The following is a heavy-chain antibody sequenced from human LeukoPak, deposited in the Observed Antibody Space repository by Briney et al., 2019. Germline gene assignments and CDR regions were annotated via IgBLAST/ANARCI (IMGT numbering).Heavy chain of an antibody. CDR2: IYHSGST. J-gene: IGHJ4*02. CDR3: ARVRGYGDYISHFDY. V-gene: IGHV4-30-2*01. CDR1: GGSISSGGYS. Sequence: PSQTLSLTCAVSGGSISSGGYSWSWIRQPPGKGLERIGYIYHSGSTYYNPSLKSRVTISVDRSKNQFSLKLSSVTAADTAVYYCARVRGYGDYISHFDYWGQGTLVTVSS. D-gene: IGHD4-17*01.